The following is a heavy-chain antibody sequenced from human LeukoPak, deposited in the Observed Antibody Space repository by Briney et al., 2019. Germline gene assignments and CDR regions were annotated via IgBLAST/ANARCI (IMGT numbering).Heavy chain of an antibody. CDR2: ISAYNGNT. Sequence: ASVKVSCKASGYTFTSYAMHWVRQAPGQRLEWMGWISAYNGNTNYAQKLQGRVTMTTDTSTSTAYMELRSLRSDDTAVYYCARVPPYDFWSGYYTPYDYWGQGTLVTVSS. V-gene: IGHV1-18*01. D-gene: IGHD3-3*01. CDR1: GYTFTSYA. CDR3: ARVPPYDFWSGYYTPYDY. J-gene: IGHJ4*02.